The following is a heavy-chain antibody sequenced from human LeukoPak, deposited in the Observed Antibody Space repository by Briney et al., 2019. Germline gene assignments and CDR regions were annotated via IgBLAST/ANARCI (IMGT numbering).Heavy chain of an antibody. D-gene: IGHD3-3*01. CDR2: ISAYNGNT. Sequence: ASVKVSCKASGYTFTSYGISWVRQAPGQGLEWMGWISAYNGNTNYAQKLQGRVTMTTDTSTSTAYMELSRLRSDDTAVYYCARSGSTAGYYDFWRPFDPWGQGTLVTVSS. CDR1: GYTFTSYG. V-gene: IGHV1-18*01. J-gene: IGHJ5*02. CDR3: ARSGSTAGYYDFWRPFDP.